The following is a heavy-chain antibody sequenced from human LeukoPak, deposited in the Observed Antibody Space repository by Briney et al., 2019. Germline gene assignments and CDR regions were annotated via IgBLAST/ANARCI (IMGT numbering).Heavy chain of an antibody. Sequence: GASVKVSCKASGYTFTGYYMHWVRQAPGQGLEWMGWVNPNSGGTNYAQKVQGRVTMTRDTSISTAYMELSRLRSDDTAVYYCASCGGCQWDAFDIWGQGTMVTVSS. V-gene: IGHV1-2*02. CDR2: VNPNSGGT. J-gene: IGHJ3*02. D-gene: IGHD6-19*01. CDR3: ASCGGCQWDAFDI. CDR1: GYTFTGYY.